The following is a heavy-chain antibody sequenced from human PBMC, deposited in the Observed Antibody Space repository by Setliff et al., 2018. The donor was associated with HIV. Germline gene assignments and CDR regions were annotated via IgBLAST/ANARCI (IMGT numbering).Heavy chain of an antibody. CDR1: GDTFRSYA. CDR2: IIPALGTA. CDR3: ARDIGDDFWSGYSNWFDP. D-gene: IGHD3-3*01. Sequence: GASVKVSCKASGDTFRSYAISWVRQAPGQGPEWMGRIIPALGTANYAPKFKDRVTISADKSTRTAYIDLTSLTFDDTGVYYCARDIGDDFWSGYSNWFDPWGQGTLVTVSS. J-gene: IGHJ5*02. V-gene: IGHV1-69*04.